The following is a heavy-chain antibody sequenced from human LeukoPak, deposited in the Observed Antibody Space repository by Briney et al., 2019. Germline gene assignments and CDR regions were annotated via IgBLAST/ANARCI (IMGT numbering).Heavy chain of an antibody. CDR1: GFTFSSYE. CDR3: ARWSMATNGYYFDY. V-gene: IGHV3-48*03. Sequence: GGSLRLSCAASGFTFSSYEMNWVRQAPGKGLEWVSYISSSGSTIYYADSVKGRFIISRDNAKNSLYLQMDSLRAEDTAVYYCARWSMATNGYYFDYWGQGTLVTVSS. J-gene: IGHJ4*02. D-gene: IGHD5-24*01. CDR2: ISSSGSTI.